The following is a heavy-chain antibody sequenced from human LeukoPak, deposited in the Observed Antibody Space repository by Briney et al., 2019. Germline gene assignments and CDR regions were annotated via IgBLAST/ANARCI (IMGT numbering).Heavy chain of an antibody. CDR1: GGSVSSGAFF. V-gene: IGHV4-61*02. Sequence: SETLSLTCSVSGGSVSSGAFFWTWIRQSAGKGLEWMGRIYTTGSTNYNPSLKSRVTITLDTSKNQVSMSLTYVTVADTAPYYCVRDSGITKDAFDIWGQGTVVTVSS. D-gene: IGHD3-10*01. J-gene: IGHJ3*02. CDR3: VRDSGITKDAFDI. CDR2: IYTTGST.